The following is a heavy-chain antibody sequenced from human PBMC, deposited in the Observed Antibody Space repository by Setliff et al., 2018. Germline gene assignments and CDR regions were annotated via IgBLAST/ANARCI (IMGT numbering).Heavy chain of an antibody. J-gene: IGHJ1*01. CDR1: GFTFRGFA. CDR3: AHKYGDYVRYFQH. CDR2: IRHDESDV. D-gene: IGHD4-17*01. V-gene: IGHV3-30*02. Sequence: LSGAASGFTFRGFAMHWVRQAPGKGLEWVAFIRHDESDVYYTNSVKGRFTVSRDNSRNTLYLQMTNMDPVDTATYYCAHKYGDYVRYFQHWGQGTLVTVSS.